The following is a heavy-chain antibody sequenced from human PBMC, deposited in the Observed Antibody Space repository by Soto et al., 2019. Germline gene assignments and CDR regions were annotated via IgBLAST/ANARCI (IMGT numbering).Heavy chain of an antibody. Sequence: GGSLRLSCAASGFTFSSYVMSWVRQAPGKGLEWVSAISASAGSTYYADSVKGRFTISRDNSKNTLYLQMNSLRAEDTAVYYCAKGGLGTPNYYFDYWGQGTLVTVSS. CDR2: ISASAGST. V-gene: IGHV3-23*01. CDR3: AKGGLGTPNYYFDY. J-gene: IGHJ4*02. D-gene: IGHD1-1*01. CDR1: GFTFSSYV.